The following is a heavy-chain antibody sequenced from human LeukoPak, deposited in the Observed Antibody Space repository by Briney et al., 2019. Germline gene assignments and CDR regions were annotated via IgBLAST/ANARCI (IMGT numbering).Heavy chain of an antibody. Sequence: SETLSLTCTVSGGSISSSSYYWGWIRQPPGKGLEWIGEINHSGSTNYNPSLKSRVTISVDTSKNQFSLTLSSVTAADTAVYYCARGALRRSGHYYYYYMDVWGKGTTVTVSS. CDR2: INHSGST. CDR1: GGSISSSSYY. V-gene: IGHV4-39*07. J-gene: IGHJ6*03. CDR3: ARGALRRSGHYYYYYMDV. D-gene: IGHD3-3*01.